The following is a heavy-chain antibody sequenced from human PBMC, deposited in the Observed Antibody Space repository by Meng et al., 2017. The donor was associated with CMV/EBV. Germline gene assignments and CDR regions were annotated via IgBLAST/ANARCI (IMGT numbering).Heavy chain of an antibody. Sequence: GGSLRLSCAASGFTVSSNYMSWVRQAPGKGLEWVSVIYSGGSTYYADSVKGRFTISRDNAKNSLYLQMNSLRAEDTAVYYCVRDQSDYDFWSGWSYGMDVWGQGTTVTVSS. J-gene: IGHJ6*02. CDR2: IYSGGST. V-gene: IGHV3-53*01. D-gene: IGHD3-3*01. CDR3: VRDQSDYDFWSGWSYGMDV. CDR1: GFTVSSNY.